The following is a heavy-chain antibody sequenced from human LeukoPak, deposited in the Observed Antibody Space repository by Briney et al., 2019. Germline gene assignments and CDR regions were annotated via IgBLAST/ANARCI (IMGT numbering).Heavy chain of an antibody. J-gene: IGHJ5*02. CDR1: GYTFTIYG. CDR3: ARDGAATTFDP. D-gene: IGHD1-7*01. Sequence: GASVKVSFTASGYTFTIYGISWVRQAPGQGLEWMGWISAYNRNTNYAQKLQGRVTMTTDTSTSTAYMELRSLRSDDTAVYYCARDGAATTFDPWGQGTLVTVSS. CDR2: ISAYNRNT. V-gene: IGHV1-18*01.